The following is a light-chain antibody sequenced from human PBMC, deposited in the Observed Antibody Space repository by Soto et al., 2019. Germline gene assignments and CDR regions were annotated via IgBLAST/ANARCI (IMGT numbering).Light chain of an antibody. CDR2: ANN. Sequence: QSVLTQPPSVSGAPGQRVTISCTGGSSNIGAGYDVHWYQQFPGTAPKLLVYANNNRPSGVPDRFSGSKSGNSASLAIAGLQAEDEADYYCQSYDDALSGSRVFGTGTKVTVL. CDR1: SSNIGAGYD. CDR3: QSYDDALSGSRV. V-gene: IGLV1-40*01. J-gene: IGLJ1*01.